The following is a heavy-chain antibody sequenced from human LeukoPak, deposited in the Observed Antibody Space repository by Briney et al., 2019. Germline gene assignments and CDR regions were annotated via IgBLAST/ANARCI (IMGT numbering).Heavy chain of an antibody. D-gene: IGHD2-2*01. CDR3: ARAQLGYQLLLDY. J-gene: IGHJ4*02. Sequence: SVKVSCKASGGTFSSYAISWVRQAPGQGLEWMGGIIPIFDTANYAQKFQGRVTITADKSTSTAYMELSSLRSEDTAVYYCARAQLGYQLLLDYWGQGTLVTVSS. CDR1: GGTFSSYA. CDR2: IIPIFDTA. V-gene: IGHV1-69*06.